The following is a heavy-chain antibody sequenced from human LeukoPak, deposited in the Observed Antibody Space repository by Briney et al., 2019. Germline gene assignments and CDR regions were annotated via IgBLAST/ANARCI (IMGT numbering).Heavy chain of an antibody. CDR2: IYYSGST. CDR3: ARLLGYCSSTSCLNWFDP. V-gene: IGHV4-59*01. J-gene: IGHJ5*02. Sequence: SETLSLTCTVSGGFISSYYWSWIRQPPGKGLEWIGYIYYSGSTNYNPSLKSRVTISVDTSKNQFSLKLSSVTAADTAVYYCARLLGYCSSTSCLNWFDPWGQGTLVTVSS. CDR1: GGFISSYY. D-gene: IGHD2-2*01.